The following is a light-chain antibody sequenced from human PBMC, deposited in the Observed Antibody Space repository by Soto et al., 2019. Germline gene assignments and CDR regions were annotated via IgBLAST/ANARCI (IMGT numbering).Light chain of an antibody. CDR3: QQYRT. V-gene: IGKV1-5*01. J-gene: IGKJ1*01. CDR1: QIISSW. CDR2: DAS. Sequence: DIQMTQSPSTLSASVGDRVTITCRASQIISSWLAWYQQKPGKAPKLLIYDASSLETGVPSRLSGSGSGTEFTLTISSLQPEDFATYYCQQYRTFGQGTKVDIK.